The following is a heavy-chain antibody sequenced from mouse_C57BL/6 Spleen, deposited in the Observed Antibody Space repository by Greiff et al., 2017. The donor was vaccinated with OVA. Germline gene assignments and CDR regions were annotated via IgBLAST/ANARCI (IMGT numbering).Heavy chain of an antibody. CDR2: IDPETGGT. CDR1: GYTFTDYE. CDR3: TSITTVVYFDY. Sequence: QVQLQQSGAELVRPGASVTLSCKASGYTFTDYEMHWVKQTPVHGLEWIGAIDPETGGTAYNQKFKGKAILTADKSSSTAYMELRSLTSEDSAVYYCTSITTVVYFDYWGQGTTLTVSS. V-gene: IGHV1-15*01. D-gene: IGHD1-1*01. J-gene: IGHJ2*01.